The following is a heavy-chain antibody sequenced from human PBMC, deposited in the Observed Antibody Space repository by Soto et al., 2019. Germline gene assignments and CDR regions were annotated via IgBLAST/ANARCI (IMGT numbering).Heavy chain of an antibody. CDR2: NHYSGST. CDR1: GGSISRGDYY. D-gene: IGHD3-10*01. J-gene: IGHJ6*02. CDR3: ARGKGSGSYYYYYYGMDV. Sequence: PSETLSLTCTVSGGSISRGDYYWTWIRQPPGKVLECIGYNHYSGSTNYNPSLKSRVTISVDTSKNQFSLNLSSVTAADTAVYYCARGKGSGSYYYYYYGMDVWGLGTTVTVSS. V-gene: IGHV4-30-4*01.